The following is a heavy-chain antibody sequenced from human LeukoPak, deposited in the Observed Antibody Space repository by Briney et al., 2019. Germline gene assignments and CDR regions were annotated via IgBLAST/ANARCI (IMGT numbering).Heavy chain of an antibody. CDR1: GGSFCGYY. V-gene: IGHV4-34*01. CDR2: INHSGST. CDR3: ARGSSTMIVVDAFDI. D-gene: IGHD3-22*01. J-gene: IGHJ3*02. Sequence: SETLSLTXAVYGGSFCGYYWSWIRQPPGKGLEWIGEINHSGSTNYNPSLKSRVTISVDTSKNQFSLKLSSVTAADTAVYYCARGSSTMIVVDAFDIWGQGTMVTVSS.